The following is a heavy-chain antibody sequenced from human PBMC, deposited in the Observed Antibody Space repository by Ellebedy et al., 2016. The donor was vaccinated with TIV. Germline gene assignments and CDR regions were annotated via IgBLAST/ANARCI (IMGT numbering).Heavy chain of an antibody. CDR2: INHSGST. J-gene: IGHJ4*02. CDR3: ASSAGIYCSSTSCSPYYFDY. D-gene: IGHD2-2*01. V-gene: IGHV4-34*01. CDR1: GGSFSGYY. Sequence: GSLRLSXAVYGGSFSGYYWSWIRQPPGKGLEWIGEINHSGSTNYNPSLKSRVTISVDTSKNQFSLKLSSVTAADTAVYYCASSAGIYCSSTSCSPYYFDYWGQGTLVTVSS.